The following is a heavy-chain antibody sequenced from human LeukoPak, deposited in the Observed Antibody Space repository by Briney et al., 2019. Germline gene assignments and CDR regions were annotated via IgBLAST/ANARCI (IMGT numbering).Heavy chain of an antibody. CDR2: IYPADSET. J-gene: IGHJ4*02. V-gene: IGHV5-51*01. CDR1: GYNFINSW. D-gene: IGHD3-10*01. Sequence: GETLKISCKGSGYNFINSWIGWVRQMPGKGLEWMGLIYPADSETRYSLSFQGQVTISADKSINTAYLQWNSLKASDTAMYYCARLKGMPLLFDSWGQGTLVTVSS. CDR3: ARLKGMPLLFDS.